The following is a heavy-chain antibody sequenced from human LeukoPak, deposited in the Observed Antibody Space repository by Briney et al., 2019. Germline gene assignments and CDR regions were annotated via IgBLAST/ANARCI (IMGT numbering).Heavy chain of an antibody. CDR1: GGSFSGYY. V-gene: IGHV4-34*01. Sequence: SETLSLTCAVYGGSFSGYYWSWIRQPPGKGLEWIGEINHSGSTNYNPSLKSRVTISVDTSKNQFSLKLSSVTAADTAVYYCARAPRGYSYGYSLDYWGQGTLVTVSS. D-gene: IGHD5-18*01. J-gene: IGHJ4*02. CDR3: ARAPRGYSYGYSLDY. CDR2: INHSGST.